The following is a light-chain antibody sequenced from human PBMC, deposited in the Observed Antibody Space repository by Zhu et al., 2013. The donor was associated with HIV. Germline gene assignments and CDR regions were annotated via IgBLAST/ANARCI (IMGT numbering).Light chain of an antibody. J-gene: IGKJ2*01. Sequence: ETVMTQSPATLSVSPGERVTLSCRASQSVSNKLAWYQQKPGQAPRLLIYGASTRATGIPARFSGSESGTDFTLTISRLEPEDFAVYYCQQYSSPLYTFGQGTKLEIK. V-gene: IGKV3-15*01. CDR2: GAS. CDR3: QQYSSPLYT. CDR1: QSVSNK.